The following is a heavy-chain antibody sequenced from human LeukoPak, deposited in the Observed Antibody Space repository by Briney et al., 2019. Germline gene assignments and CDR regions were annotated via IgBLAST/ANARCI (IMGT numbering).Heavy chain of an antibody. CDR2: IYYSGST. D-gene: IGHD3-10*01. CDR1: GGSISSSSYY. V-gene: IGHV4-39*01. Sequence: SETLSLTCTVSGGSISSSSYYWGWIRQPPGKGLEWIGSIYYSGSTYYNPSLKSRVTISVDTSKNQFSLKLSSVTAADTAVYYCARHPQFGNPFDYWGQGTLVTVSS. J-gene: IGHJ4*02. CDR3: ARHPQFGNPFDY.